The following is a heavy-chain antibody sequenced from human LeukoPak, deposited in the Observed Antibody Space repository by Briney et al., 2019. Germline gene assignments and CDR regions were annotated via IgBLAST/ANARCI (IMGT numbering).Heavy chain of an antibody. J-gene: IGHJ3*02. V-gene: IGHV3-66*01. CDR1: GFTVSSNY. CDR3: GRRYTSGWSDAFDI. CDR2: IYSGGAT. D-gene: IGHD6-19*01. Sequence: GGSLRLSCAASGFTVSSNYMSWVRQAPGKGLEWVSVIYSGGATFYADSVKGRFTISRDNSKNTLYLQMNSLRAEDTAVYYCGRRYTSGWSDAFDIWGQGTLVTVSS.